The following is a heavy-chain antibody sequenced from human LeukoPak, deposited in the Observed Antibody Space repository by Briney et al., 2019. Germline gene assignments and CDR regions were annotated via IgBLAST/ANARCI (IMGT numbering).Heavy chain of an antibody. CDR3: ARARNFRVPAATRGNWFDP. Sequence: ASVEVSCQASGYTFTGYYMHWVRPAPGQGLEWMGWINPNSGGTNYAQKFQGRVTMTRDTSISTAYIELSRLRSDDTAVYYCARARNFRVPAATRGNWFDPWGQGTLVTVSS. D-gene: IGHD2-2*01. CDR1: GYTFTGYY. J-gene: IGHJ5*02. V-gene: IGHV1-2*02. CDR2: INPNSGGT.